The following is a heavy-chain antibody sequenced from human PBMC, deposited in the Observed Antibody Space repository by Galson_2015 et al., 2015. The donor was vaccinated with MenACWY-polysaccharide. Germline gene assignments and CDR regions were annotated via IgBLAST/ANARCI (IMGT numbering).Heavy chain of an antibody. CDR1: GFSFSTYW. Sequence: SLRLSCAASGFSFSTYWMHWVRHAPGKGLVWVSRINADGSATDYADSVRGRFTISRDNAKNTLYLEMNSLRAEDTAVYYCTKAGAKYCRGSSCYFNWFDPGGQGTLVTVSS. CDR2: INADGSAT. D-gene: IGHD2-15*01. CDR3: TKAGAKYCRGSSCYFNWFDP. J-gene: IGHJ5*02. V-gene: IGHV3-74*01.